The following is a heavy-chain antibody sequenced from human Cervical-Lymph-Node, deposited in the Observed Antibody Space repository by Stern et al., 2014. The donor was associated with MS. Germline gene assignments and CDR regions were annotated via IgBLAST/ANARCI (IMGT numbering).Heavy chain of an antibody. Sequence: VTLKESGPVLVKPTETLTLTCTVSGFSLSNARMGVSWIRQPPGMALEWLVHVLSNDEKTYSTSLKGRLTISKDTSKSQVVLTMTHMDPVDTATYYCARMMQHLAGDAFDVWGQGTMVTVSS. V-gene: IGHV2-26*01. CDR3: ARMMQHLAGDAFDV. CDR2: VLSNDEK. CDR1: GFSLSNARMG. D-gene: IGHD6-13*01. J-gene: IGHJ3*01.